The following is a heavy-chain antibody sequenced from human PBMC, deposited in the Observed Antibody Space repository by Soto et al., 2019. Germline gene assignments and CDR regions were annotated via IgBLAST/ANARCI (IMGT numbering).Heavy chain of an antibody. D-gene: IGHD4-17*01. Sequence: EVQLVESGGGLVQPGGSLRLSCAASGFTFSSYWMYWVRQVPGKGLVWVSQINYDGGSTTYADSVKGRFTISRDNAKNTLYLQMNSLRAEDTAVYYCARDSGYGGNFFGYWGQGALVTVSS. J-gene: IGHJ4*02. CDR3: ARDSGYGGNFFGY. CDR2: INYDGGST. V-gene: IGHV3-74*01. CDR1: GFTFSSYW.